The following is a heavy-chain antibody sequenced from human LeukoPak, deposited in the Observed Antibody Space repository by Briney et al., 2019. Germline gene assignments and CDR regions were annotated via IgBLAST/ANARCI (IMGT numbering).Heavy chain of an antibody. V-gene: IGHV1-69*04. CDR2: IVPIPGMA. D-gene: IGHD3-10*01. J-gene: IGHJ4*02. CDR3: ARVVVVARGLMAYFDY. CDR1: GGTFSFYA. Sequence: SVKVSCKASGGTFSFYAINWVRQAPGQGLEWMGRIVPIPGMANYAQKFQGRVTITADSSTSTAYMEVSSLRSEDTAVYYCARVVVVARGLMAYFDYWGQGTLVTVSS.